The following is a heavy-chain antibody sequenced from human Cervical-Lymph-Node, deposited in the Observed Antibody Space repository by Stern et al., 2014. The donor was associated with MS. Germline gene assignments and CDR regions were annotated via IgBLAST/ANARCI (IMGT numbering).Heavy chain of an antibody. CDR2: IYYSGRT. CDR1: GGSVSAGSHY. V-gene: IGHV4-61*01. Sequence: KESGPGLVKPSETLSLTCTVSGGSVSAGSHYWGWLRQPPGKGLECIAYIYYSGRTTYNPSLESRVTISVDTSKNQFSLKLSSVTAADTALYFCARVHRNGDAFDIWGHGTRVAV. CDR3: ARVHRNGDAFDI. J-gene: IGHJ3*02. D-gene: IGHD1-14*01.